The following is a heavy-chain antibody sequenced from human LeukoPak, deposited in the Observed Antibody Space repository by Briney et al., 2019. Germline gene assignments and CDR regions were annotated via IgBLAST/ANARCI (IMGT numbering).Heavy chain of an antibody. J-gene: IGHJ4*02. V-gene: IGHV3-23*01. D-gene: IGHD6-19*01. CDR3: AKGFLGGTDQYFDS. CDR2: IGGGGPTP. Sequence: PGGSLRLSCAASGFTFSTYAMNWVRQAPAKGLEWVSTIGGGGPTPDYADSVKDRFTISRDNSKNTLYLQMNSLRAEDTAVYFCAKGFLGGTDQYFDSWGQGTLVTVSS. CDR1: GFTFSTYA.